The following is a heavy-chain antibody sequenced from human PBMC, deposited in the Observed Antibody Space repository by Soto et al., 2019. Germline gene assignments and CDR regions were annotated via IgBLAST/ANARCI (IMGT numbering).Heavy chain of an antibody. CDR1: GGSISSGGYS. D-gene: IGHD2-15*01. V-gene: IGHV4-30-2*01. J-gene: IGHJ4*02. CDR3: AGGQVVAAQH. CDR2: IYHSGST. Sequence: QLQLQESGSGLVKPSQTLSLTCAVSGGSISSGGYSWSWIRQPPGKGLEWIGYIYHSGSTYYNPSIKSRVTISIDSSKNQFSLKLSSVTAADTAVYYCAGGQVVAAQHWGQGTMVTVSS.